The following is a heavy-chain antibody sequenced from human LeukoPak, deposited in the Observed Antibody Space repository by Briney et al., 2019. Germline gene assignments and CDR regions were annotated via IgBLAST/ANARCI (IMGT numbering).Heavy chain of an antibody. Sequence: SAKVSCKASGFTFTSSAMQWVRQARGQRLEWIGWIVVGSGNTNYAQKFQERVTITRDTSTSTAYMELSSLRSEDTAVYYCAAVPWELRAFDIWGQGTMVTVSS. CDR2: IVVGSGNT. V-gene: IGHV1-58*02. CDR3: AAVPWELRAFDI. CDR1: GFTFTSSA. J-gene: IGHJ3*02. D-gene: IGHD1-26*01.